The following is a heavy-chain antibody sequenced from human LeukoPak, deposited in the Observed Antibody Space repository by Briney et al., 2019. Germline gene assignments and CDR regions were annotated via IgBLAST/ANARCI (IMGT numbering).Heavy chain of an antibody. V-gene: IGHV3-23*01. CDR3: AHRFYGRIY. CDR2: ISGSGGST. Sequence: PGGSLRLSCAASGFTFSSYAMSWVRQAPGNGLEWVSAISGSGGSTYCADSVKGRFTISRDNSKNTLYLQMNSLRAEDTAVYYCAHRFYGRIYWGQGTLVTVSS. D-gene: IGHD4-17*01. J-gene: IGHJ4*02. CDR1: GFTFSSYA.